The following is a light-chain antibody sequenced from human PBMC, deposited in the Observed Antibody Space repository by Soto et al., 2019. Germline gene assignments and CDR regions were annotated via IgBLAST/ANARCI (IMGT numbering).Light chain of an antibody. J-gene: IGKJ2*01. CDR3: QQYGAYPYT. Sequence: EIVLTQSPGTLSLSPGERATLSCRASQSVSGSYLAWFQQKPGQSPRLLIYGASKRDPDIPDRFSGSGSGTDFTFTISRLEPEDFAVYYCQQYGAYPYTFGHGTRLEI. V-gene: IGKV3-20*01. CDR2: GAS. CDR1: QSVSGSY.